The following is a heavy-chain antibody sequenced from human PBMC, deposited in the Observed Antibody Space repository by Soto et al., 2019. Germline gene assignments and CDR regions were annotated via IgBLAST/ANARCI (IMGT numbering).Heavy chain of an antibody. CDR1: GFTFSSYG. J-gene: IGHJ6*02. D-gene: IGHD2-15*01. Sequence: GGSLRLSCAASGFTFSSYGMHWVRQAPGKGLEWVAVIWYDGSNKYYADSVKGRFTISRDNSKNTLYLQMNNLRAEDTAVYYCARARVGGSLLYYYYGMDVWGQGTTVTVSS. V-gene: IGHV3-33*01. CDR3: ARARVGGSLLYYYYGMDV. CDR2: IWYDGSNK.